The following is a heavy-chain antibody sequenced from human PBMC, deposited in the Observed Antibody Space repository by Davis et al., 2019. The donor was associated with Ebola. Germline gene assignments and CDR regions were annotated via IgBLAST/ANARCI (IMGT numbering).Heavy chain of an antibody. D-gene: IGHD1-26*01. CDR1: SHTFTSYG. Sequence: ASVTVSCKASSHTFTSYGISWVRQAPGQGLEWMGWISAYNGNTNYAQKLQGRVTMTTDTSRSTAYMELRSLRSDDTAVYYRAREAGATTRIYDSWGQGTLVTVSS. J-gene: IGHJ5*01. V-gene: IGHV1-18*01. CDR3: AREAGATTRIYDS. CDR2: ISAYNGNT.